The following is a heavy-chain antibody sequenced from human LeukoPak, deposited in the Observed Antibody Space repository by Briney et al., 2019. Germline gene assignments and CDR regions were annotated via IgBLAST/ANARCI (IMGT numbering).Heavy chain of an antibody. J-gene: IGHJ6*03. CDR1: GGSISTYY. CDR2: IYYSEST. Sequence: RSSETLSLTCTVSGGSISTYYWTWIRQPPGKGLEWIGDIYYSESTNYNPSLKSRVTISVDTSKNQFFLKLSSVTAADTAVYYCASHLSSYYYYMDVWGKGTTVTVSS. D-gene: IGHD1-7*01. CDR3: ASHLSSYYYYMDV. V-gene: IGHV4-59*01.